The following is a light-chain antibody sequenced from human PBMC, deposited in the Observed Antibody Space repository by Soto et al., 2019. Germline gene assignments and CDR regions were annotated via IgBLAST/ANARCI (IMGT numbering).Light chain of an antibody. V-gene: IGKV3-15*01. CDR2: GAS. Sequence: IVMTQSPATLSMSPGERSTLSCRPSQSLNRDLAWYQQKPGQSPRLLIFGASIRATGIPARFSGSGSGTEFTLTIGSLQSEDCALYYCQQYNNWPGTFGQGTKVDIK. CDR1: QSLNRD. J-gene: IGKJ1*01. CDR3: QQYNNWPGT.